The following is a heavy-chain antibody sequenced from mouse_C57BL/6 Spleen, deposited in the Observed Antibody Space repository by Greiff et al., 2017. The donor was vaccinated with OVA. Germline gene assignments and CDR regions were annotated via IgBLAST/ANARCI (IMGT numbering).Heavy chain of an antibody. D-gene: IGHD2-4*01. CDR2: ISSGSSTI. CDR3: ARSYYDYGGGFAY. J-gene: IGHJ3*01. Sequence: DVMLVESGGGLVKPGGSLKLSCAASGFTFSDYGMHWVRQAPEKGLEWVAYISSGSSTIYYADTVKGRFTISRDNAKNTLFLQMTSLRSEDTAMYYCARSYYDYGGGFAYWGQGTLVTVSA. CDR1: GFTFSDYG. V-gene: IGHV5-17*01.